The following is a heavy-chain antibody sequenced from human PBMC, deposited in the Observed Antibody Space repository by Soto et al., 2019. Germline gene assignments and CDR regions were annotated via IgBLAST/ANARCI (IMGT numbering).Heavy chain of an antibody. Sequence: QVQLVQSGAEVRKPGASVKVSCKASGYTFTNFHFNWVRQATGQGLEWIGWMNPYSGDTGYAQNFQGRVTMTRDTSINTAYMEMPSLTSDDTAVYYCARGSPGPVDHWGQGTPVTVSS. CDR3: ARGSPGPVDH. D-gene: IGHD3-10*01. J-gene: IGHJ4*02. CDR1: GYTFTNFH. V-gene: IGHV1-8*02. CDR2: MNPYSGDT.